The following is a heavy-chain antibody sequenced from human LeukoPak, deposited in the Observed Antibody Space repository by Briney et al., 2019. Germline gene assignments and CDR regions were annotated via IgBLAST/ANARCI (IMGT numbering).Heavy chain of an antibody. CDR2: IYSSGST. D-gene: IGHD6-19*01. J-gene: IGHJ4*02. V-gene: IGHV4-4*07. CDR1: GGSISSYY. CDR3: ARETIAVAGRLFDY. Sequence: PSETLSLTCTVSGGSISSYYWSWIRQPAGEGLEWIGRIYSSGSTNYNPSLKSRVTMSVDTSKNQFSLKLGSVTAADTAVYYCARETIAVAGRLFDYWGQGTLVTVSS.